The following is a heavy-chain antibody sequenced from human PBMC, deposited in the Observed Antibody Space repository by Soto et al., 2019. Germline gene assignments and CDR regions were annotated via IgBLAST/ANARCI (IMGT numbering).Heavy chain of an antibody. CDR1: GFSLSTSGVG. J-gene: IGHJ4*02. Sequence: QITLKESGPTLVKPTQTLTLTCTFSGFSLSTSGVGVGWIRQPPGKALEWLVLIYWDDDKRYSPSLKSRLTIXKXXAKNQVVLTMTNMDPVDTATYYCAHKGDGYRGFKYWGQGTLVTVSS. D-gene: IGHD5-12*01. CDR2: IYWDDDK. V-gene: IGHV2-5*02. CDR3: AHKGDGYRGFKY.